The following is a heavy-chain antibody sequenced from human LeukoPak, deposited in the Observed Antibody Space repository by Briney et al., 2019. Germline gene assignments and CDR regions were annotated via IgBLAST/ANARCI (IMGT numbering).Heavy chain of an antibody. Sequence: SETLSLTCAVYGGSFSGYYWSWIRQPPGKGLEWIGEINHSGSTNYNPSLKSRVTISVGTSKNQFSLKLSSVTAADTAVYYCARGKSFRGGWFDPWGQGTLVTVSS. J-gene: IGHJ5*02. D-gene: IGHD1-26*01. V-gene: IGHV4-34*01. CDR2: INHSGST. CDR1: GGSFSGYY. CDR3: ARGKSFRGGWFDP.